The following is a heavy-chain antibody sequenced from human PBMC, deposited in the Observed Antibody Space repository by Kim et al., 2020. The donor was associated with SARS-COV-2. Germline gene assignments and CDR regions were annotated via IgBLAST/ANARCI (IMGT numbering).Heavy chain of an antibody. J-gene: IGHJ5*02. D-gene: IGHD3-3*01. V-gene: IGHV3-73*01. CDR3: IYDFWNGYDGANWFDP. Sequence: SVKGRFTISRDDSKNTAYLQMNSLKTEDTAVYYCIYDFWNGYDGANWFDPWGQGTLVTVSS.